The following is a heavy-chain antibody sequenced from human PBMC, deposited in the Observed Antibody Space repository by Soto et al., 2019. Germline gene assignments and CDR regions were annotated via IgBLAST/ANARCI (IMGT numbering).Heavy chain of an antibody. D-gene: IGHD6-13*01. CDR3: GREGMSRPRWVFAD. Sequence: EVQLVESGGGLVQPGGSLRLSCAASGFTFGSYPMHWVRQAPGKGLEYVSAISTNGDSTFYANSVKGRFTISRDNSKNTLYLQMRSLRAEELGVHSCGREGMSRPRWVFADCGQGTLVTASS. V-gene: IGHV3-64*01. CDR1: GFTFGSYP. CDR2: ISTNGDST. J-gene: IGHJ4*02.